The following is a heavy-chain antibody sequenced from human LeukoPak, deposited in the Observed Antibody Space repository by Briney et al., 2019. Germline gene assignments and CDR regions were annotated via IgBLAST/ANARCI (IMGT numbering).Heavy chain of an antibody. CDR1: GFTFSNYS. CDR3: ARDGWSGRDGYWYYFDY. D-gene: IGHD5-24*01. J-gene: IGHJ4*02. CDR2: ISGSGGST. V-gene: IGHV3-23*01. Sequence: GGSLRLSCAASGFTFSNYSMHWVRQAPGKGLEWVSAISGSGGSTYYADSVKGRFTISRDNSKNTLYLQMNSLRAEDTAVYYCARDGWSGRDGYWYYFDYWGQGTLVTVSS.